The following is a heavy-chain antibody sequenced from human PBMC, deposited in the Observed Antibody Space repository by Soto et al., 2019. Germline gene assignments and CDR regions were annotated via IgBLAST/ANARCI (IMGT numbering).Heavy chain of an antibody. CDR1: GFTFSSYW. J-gene: IGHJ4*02. D-gene: IGHD1-26*01. V-gene: IGHV3-7*03. Sequence: GGSLRLSCAASGFTFSSYWMTWVRQAPGKGLEWVSTINQDGTNIFYADSVEGRFTISRDNAKNSLFLQMNSLRAEDTAVYYCARRGSGSYYDYWGQGTLVTVSS. CDR3: ARRGSGSYYDY. CDR2: INQDGTNI.